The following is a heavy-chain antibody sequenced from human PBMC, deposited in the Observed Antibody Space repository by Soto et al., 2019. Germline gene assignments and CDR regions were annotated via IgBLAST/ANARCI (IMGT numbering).Heavy chain of an antibody. J-gene: IGHJ4*02. D-gene: IGHD6-19*01. CDR1: GGSISSYY. Sequence: SETLSLTCTVSGGSISSYYWSWIRQPPGKGLEWIGYIYYSGSTNYNPSLKSRVTILVDTSKNQFSLKLSSVTAADTAVYYCARDTSSGWPDYWGQGTLVTVSS. CDR3: ARDTSSGWPDY. CDR2: IYYSGST. V-gene: IGHV4-59*01.